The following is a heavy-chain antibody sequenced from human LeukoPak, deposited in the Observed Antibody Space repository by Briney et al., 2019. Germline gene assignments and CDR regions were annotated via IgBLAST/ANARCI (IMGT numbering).Heavy chain of an antibody. D-gene: IGHD6-19*01. J-gene: IGHJ5*02. CDR3: ARGSASGWYTWFDP. CDR1: GGTFSSYA. V-gene: IGHV1-69*05. CDR2: IIPIFGTA. Sequence: SVKVSCKASGGTFSSYAISWVRQAPGQGLEWMGRIIPIFGTANYAQKFQGRVTITTDESTSTAYMELSSLRSEDTAVYYWARGSASGWYTWFDPWGQGTLVTVSS.